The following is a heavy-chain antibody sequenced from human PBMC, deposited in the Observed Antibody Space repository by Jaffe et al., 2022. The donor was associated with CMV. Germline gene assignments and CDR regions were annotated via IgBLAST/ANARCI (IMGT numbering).Heavy chain of an antibody. Sequence: QVQLVESGGGLVKPGGSLRLSCAASGFTFSDFYMTWIRQAPGKGLEWVSTITSSGNIIYYADSLKGRFTISRDNAKNSLYVQVNSLRADDTAVYYCARMNMGYYYGMDVWGQGTTVTVSS. J-gene: IGHJ6*02. CDR3: ARMNMGYYYGMDV. V-gene: IGHV3-11*01. CDR1: GFTFSDFY. D-gene: IGHD3-10*01. CDR2: ITSSGNII.